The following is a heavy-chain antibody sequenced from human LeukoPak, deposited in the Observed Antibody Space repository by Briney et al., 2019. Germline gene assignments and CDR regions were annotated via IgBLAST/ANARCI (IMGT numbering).Heavy chain of an antibody. J-gene: IGHJ5*02. CDR1: GGSISSSSYY. CDR2: IYYSGST. V-gene: IGHV4-39*07. Sequence: SETQSLICTVSGGSISSSSYYWGWIRQPPGKGLEWIGSIYYSGSTYYNPSLKSRVTISVDTSKNQFSLKLSSVTAADTAVYYCARGALVVAATPPYIGWFDPWGQGTLVTVSS. CDR3: ARGALVVAATPPYIGWFDP. D-gene: IGHD2-15*01.